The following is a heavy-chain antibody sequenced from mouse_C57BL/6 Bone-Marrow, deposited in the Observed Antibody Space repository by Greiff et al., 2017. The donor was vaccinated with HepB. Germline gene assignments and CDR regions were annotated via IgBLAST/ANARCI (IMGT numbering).Heavy chain of an antibody. CDR2: IDPSDSYT. CDR1: GYTFTSYW. J-gene: IGHJ2*01. V-gene: IGHV1-59*01. Sequence: QVQLQQPGAELVRPGTSVKLSCKASGYTFTSYWMHWVKQRPGQGLEWIGVIDPSDSYTNYNQKFKGKATLTVDTSSSTAYMQLSSLTSEDSAVYYCARSNYYGRDFDYWGQGTTLTVSS. CDR3: ARSNYYGRDFDY. D-gene: IGHD1-1*01.